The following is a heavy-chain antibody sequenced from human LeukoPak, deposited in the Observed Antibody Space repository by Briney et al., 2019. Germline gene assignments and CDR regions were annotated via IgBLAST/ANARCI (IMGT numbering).Heavy chain of an antibody. Sequence: PGGSLRLSRAASGFTLSSYAMHWVRQAPGKGLEWVAVISYDGSNKYYADSVKGRFTISRDNSKNTLYLQMNSLRAEDTAVYYCARDQEGATGGFDYWGQGTLVTVSS. V-gene: IGHV3-30-3*01. J-gene: IGHJ4*02. D-gene: IGHD1-26*01. CDR2: ISYDGSNK. CDR1: GFTLSSYA. CDR3: ARDQEGATGGFDY.